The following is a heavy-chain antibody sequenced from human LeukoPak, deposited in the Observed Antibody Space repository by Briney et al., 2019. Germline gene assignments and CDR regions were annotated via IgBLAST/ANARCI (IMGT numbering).Heavy chain of an antibody. CDR3: ARDIEAAAGRTFDY. V-gene: IGHV3-21*01. CDR2: ISSSSSYI. CDR1: GFTFSSYS. Sequence: GGSLRLSCAASGFTFSSYSMNWVRQAPGKGLEWVSSISSSSSYIYYADSVKGRFTISRDNAKNSLYLQMNSLRAEDTAVYYCARDIEAAAGRTFDYWGQGTLVTVSS. D-gene: IGHD6-13*01. J-gene: IGHJ4*02.